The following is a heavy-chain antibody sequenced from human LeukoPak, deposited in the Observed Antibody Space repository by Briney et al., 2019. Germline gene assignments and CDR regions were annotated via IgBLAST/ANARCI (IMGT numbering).Heavy chain of an antibody. CDR3: AREEGPLDY. Sequence: PGGSLRLSCAASGFTFSSYSMNWVRQAPGKGLEWVSVIYSGGSTYYAGSVKGRFTISRDNSKNTLYLQMQSLRAEDTAVYYCAREEGPLDYWGQGTLVTVSS. CDR2: IYSGGST. CDR1: GFTFSSYS. V-gene: IGHV3-66*01. J-gene: IGHJ4*02.